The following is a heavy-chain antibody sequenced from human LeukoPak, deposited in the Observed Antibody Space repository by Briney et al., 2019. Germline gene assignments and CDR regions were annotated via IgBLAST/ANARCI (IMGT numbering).Heavy chain of an antibody. V-gene: IGHV4-39*07. Sequence: SETLSLTCTVSGGSISSSSYYWGWIRQPPGKGLEWIGSIYYSGSTNYNPSLKSRVTISVDTSKNQFSLKLRSVTVADTAVYYCARVETAYYNIGFDPWGQGTLVTVSS. J-gene: IGHJ5*02. D-gene: IGHD3-9*01. CDR1: GGSISSSSYY. CDR3: ARVETAYYNIGFDP. CDR2: IYYSGST.